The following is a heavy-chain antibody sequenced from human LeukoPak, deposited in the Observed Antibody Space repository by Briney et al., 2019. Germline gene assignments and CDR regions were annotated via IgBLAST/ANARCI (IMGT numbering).Heavy chain of an antibody. V-gene: IGHV1-2*06. Sequence: EASVKVSCKTSGYTFTGYYIHWVRQAPGQGLEWMGRINPNSGDTNYAQKFQGRVTITRDTSISTAYMDLSRLKSDDTAVYYCARGTFYDFWSGDSDYWGQGTLVTVSS. CDR3: ARGTFYDFWSGDSDY. D-gene: IGHD3-3*01. CDR2: INPNSGDT. J-gene: IGHJ4*02. CDR1: GYTFTGYY.